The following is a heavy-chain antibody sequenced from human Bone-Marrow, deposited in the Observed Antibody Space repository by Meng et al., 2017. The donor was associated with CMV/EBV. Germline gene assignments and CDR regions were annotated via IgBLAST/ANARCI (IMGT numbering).Heavy chain of an antibody. CDR1: GFTFSSHI. CDR2: ISSRSTYI. Sequence: GESLKISCAASGFTFSSHIMNWVRQAPGKGLEWVSSISSRSTYISYTDSVKGRFTVSRDNSKNTLYLQMNSLRAEDTAVYYCAKDRRRITIFGVVNNWFDPWGQGTLVTVSS. D-gene: IGHD3-3*01. J-gene: IGHJ5*02. CDR3: AKDRRRITIFGVVNNWFDP. V-gene: IGHV3-21*04.